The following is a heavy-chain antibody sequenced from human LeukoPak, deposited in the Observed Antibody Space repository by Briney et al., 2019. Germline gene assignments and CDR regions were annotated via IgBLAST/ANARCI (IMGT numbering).Heavy chain of an antibody. CDR2: IYYSGST. J-gene: IGHJ5*02. Sequence: SETLSLTCTVSGGSIGSSSYFWGWIRQPPGKGLEWIGSIYYSGSTSYNPSLKSRVTISVDTSKNQFSLRLTSVTAADTAVYYCASPSPGFDTWGQGTLVTVSS. CDR3: ASPSPGFDT. V-gene: IGHV4-39*07. CDR1: GGSIGSSSYF.